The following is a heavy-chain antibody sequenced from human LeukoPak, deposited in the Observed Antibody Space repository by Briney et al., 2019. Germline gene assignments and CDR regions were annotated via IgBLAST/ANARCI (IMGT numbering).Heavy chain of an antibody. D-gene: IGHD3-22*01. J-gene: IGHJ3*02. CDR1: GFTFSSYS. V-gene: IGHV3-21*01. Sequence: PGGSLRLSCAASGFTFSSYSMNWVRQAPGKGLEWVSSISSSSSYIYYADSVKGRFTISRDNAKNSLYLQMNSLGAEDTAVYYCAREGVYVPDGSGYHRDAFDIWGQGTVVIVSS. CDR2: ISSSSSYI. CDR3: AREGVYVPDGSGYHRDAFDI.